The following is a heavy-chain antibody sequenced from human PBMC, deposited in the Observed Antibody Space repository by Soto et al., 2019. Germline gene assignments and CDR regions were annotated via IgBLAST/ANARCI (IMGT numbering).Heavy chain of an antibody. V-gene: IGHV1-24*01. D-gene: IGHD3-16*02. CDR3: ATPHYDYVWGSYRYYAFDI. Sequence: ASVKVSCKVSGYTLTELSMHWVRQAPGKGLEWMGGFDPEDGETIYAQKFQGRVTMTEDTSTDTAYMELSSLRSEDTAVYYCATPHYDYVWGSYRYYAFDIWGQGKMVTVSS. CDR2: FDPEDGET. CDR1: GYTLTELS. J-gene: IGHJ3*02.